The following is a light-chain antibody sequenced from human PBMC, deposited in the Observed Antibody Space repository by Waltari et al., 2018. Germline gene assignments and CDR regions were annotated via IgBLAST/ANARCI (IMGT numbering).Light chain of an antibody. V-gene: IGKV3-20*01. CDR1: QSIGKY. J-gene: IGKJ1*01. CDR3: QNHERLPAT. Sequence: EIVLTPSPGTLSLSPGERATLSCRASQSIGKYLVWYQQKPGQAPRLLIYAASSRATGVPDRFRGGGSGTDFSLTISRLEPEDFAVYYCQNHERLPATFGQGTKVEIK. CDR2: AAS.